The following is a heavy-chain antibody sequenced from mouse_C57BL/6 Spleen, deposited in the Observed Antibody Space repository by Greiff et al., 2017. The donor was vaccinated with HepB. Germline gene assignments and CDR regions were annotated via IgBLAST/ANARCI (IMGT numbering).Heavy chain of an antibody. J-gene: IGHJ4*01. CDR2: IYPGDGDT. V-gene: IGHV1-82*01. CDR1: GYAFSSSW. CDR3: ARYSNYDYYAMDY. Sequence: QVQLQQSGPELVKPGASVKISCKASGYAFSSSWMNWVKQRPGKGLEWIGRIYPGDGDTNYNGKFKGKATLTADKSSSTAYMQLSSLTSEDSAVYCCARYSNYDYYAMDYWGQGTSVTVSS. D-gene: IGHD2-5*01.